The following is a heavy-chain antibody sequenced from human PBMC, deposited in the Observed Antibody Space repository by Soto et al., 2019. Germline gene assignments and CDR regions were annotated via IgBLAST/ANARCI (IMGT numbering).Heavy chain of an antibody. V-gene: IGHV3-23*01. CDR1: GFTFSSNA. Sequence: EVKLLESGGGLVQPGGSLRLSCVASGFTFSSNAMSWVRQAPGKGLEWVSGISGSGDSTYYTDSVKGRFTISRDNSKNTLYLQMNSLRVEDKAVFSCAKGPHSTLLRGVIVNYYGMDVWGQGTTVTVAS. D-gene: IGHD3-10*01. J-gene: IGHJ6*02. CDR3: AKGPHSTLLRGVIVNYYGMDV. CDR2: ISGSGDST.